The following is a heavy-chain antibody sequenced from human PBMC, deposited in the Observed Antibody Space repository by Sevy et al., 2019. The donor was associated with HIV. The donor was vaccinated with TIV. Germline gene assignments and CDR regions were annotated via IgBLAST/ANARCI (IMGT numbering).Heavy chain of an antibody. CDR1: GFNFRDSY. CDR3: ANPTINYFGTGAYYSDY. D-gene: IGHD3-22*01. Sequence: GGSLRLSCVASGFNFRDSYMTWVRQAPGKGLEWIAYISSSSSATYYADSVKGRFTISRDNSKNSLFLQMHSLRADDTAVYYCANPTINYFGTGAYYSDYWGQGTLVTVSS. CDR2: ISSSSSAT. V-gene: IGHV3-11*01. J-gene: IGHJ4*02.